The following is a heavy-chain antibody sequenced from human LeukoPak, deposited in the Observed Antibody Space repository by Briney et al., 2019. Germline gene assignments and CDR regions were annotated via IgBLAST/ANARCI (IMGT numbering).Heavy chain of an antibody. CDR1: GYTFTSYD. Sequence: ASVKVSCKASGYTFTSYDINWVRQATGQGLEWMGWMNPNSGNTGYAQKFQGRVTMTRNTSISTAYMELSSLRSEDTAVYYCARGPPSLYYDFWSGYSSVIGPWGQGTLVTVSS. CDR2: MNPNSGNT. CDR3: ARGPPSLYYDFWSGYSSVIGP. D-gene: IGHD3-3*01. J-gene: IGHJ5*02. V-gene: IGHV1-8*01.